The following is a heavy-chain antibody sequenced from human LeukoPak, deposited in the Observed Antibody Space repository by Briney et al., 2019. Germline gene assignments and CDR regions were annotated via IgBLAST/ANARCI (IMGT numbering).Heavy chain of an antibody. Sequence: GASVKVSCTASGYTFTSYDINWVRQATGQGLEWMGWMNPNSGNTGYAQKFQGRVTITRNTSISTAYMELSSLRSEDTAVYYCARGEKYYYDSSGANDAFDIWGQGTMVTVSS. V-gene: IGHV1-8*03. CDR2: MNPNSGNT. D-gene: IGHD3-22*01. CDR1: GYTFTSYD. CDR3: ARGEKYYYDSSGANDAFDI. J-gene: IGHJ3*02.